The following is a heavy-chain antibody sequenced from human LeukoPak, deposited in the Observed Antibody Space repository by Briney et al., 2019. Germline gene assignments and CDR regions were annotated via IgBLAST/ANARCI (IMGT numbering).Heavy chain of an antibody. D-gene: IGHD3-16*01. CDR2: IIPIFGTA. Sequence: SVKVSCKASGGTFSSYAISWVRQAPGQGLEWMGRIIPIFGTANYAQKLQGRVTMTTDTSTSTAYMELRSLRSDDTAVYYCARVDYDWVWGQGTMVTVSS. J-gene: IGHJ3*01. V-gene: IGHV1-69*05. CDR1: GGTFSSYA. CDR3: ARVDYDWV.